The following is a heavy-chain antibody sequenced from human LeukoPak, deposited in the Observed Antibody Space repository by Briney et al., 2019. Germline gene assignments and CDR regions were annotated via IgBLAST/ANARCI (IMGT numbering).Heavy chain of an antibody. V-gene: IGHV3-21*01. D-gene: IGHD3-16*02. CDR2: ITSSSHYI. CDR3: ASGPVITFGGVIGNAEYFQH. CDR1: GFTFNIYS. Sequence: GGSLRLSCAASGFTFNIYSMNWVRQAPGKGLECVSRITSSSHYIYYADSVKGRFTISRDNAKNSLYLDMSSLRADDTAVYYCASGPVITFGGVIGNAEYFQHWGQGTLVTVSS. J-gene: IGHJ1*01.